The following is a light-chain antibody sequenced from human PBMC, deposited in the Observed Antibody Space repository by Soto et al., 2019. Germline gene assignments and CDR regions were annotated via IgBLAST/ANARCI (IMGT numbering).Light chain of an antibody. J-gene: IGLJ3*02. CDR3: NSYTRSNPLV. Sequence: QSVLTQPASVSGSPGQSITISCTGTTSDVGGYSYVSWYQQHPGKAPKLIIYDVTNRPSGVSNRFSGSKSGNTASLTISGLHAEDEADYFCNSYTRSNPLVFGGGTTLTVL. CDR2: DVT. V-gene: IGLV2-14*01. CDR1: TSDVGGYSY.